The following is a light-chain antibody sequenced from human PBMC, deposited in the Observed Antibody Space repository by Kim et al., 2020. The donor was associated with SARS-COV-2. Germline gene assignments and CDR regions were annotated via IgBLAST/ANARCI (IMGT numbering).Light chain of an antibody. CDR2: GAS. Sequence: SPGERAPLSCRASQSVSNALAWYQQKPGQAPRLLIYGASTRANGIPARFSGSGSGTEFTLTISGLQSEDFAVYFCQQYNNWPPWTFGQGTKVDIK. J-gene: IGKJ1*01. CDR1: QSVSNA. CDR3: QQYNNWPPWT. V-gene: IGKV3D-15*01.